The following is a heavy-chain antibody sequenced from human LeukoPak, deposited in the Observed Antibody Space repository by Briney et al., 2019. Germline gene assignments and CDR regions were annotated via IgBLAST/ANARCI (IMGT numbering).Heavy chain of an antibody. D-gene: IGHD3-16*01. CDR2: IYYSGCV. V-gene: IGHV4-59*01. J-gene: IGHJ4*02. CDR3: ARIFSGGFRPDYFDS. Sequence: PSETLSLTCTVSGGSTSSYHWSWIRQPPGKGLEWIGYIYYSGCVNYSPSLRSRITISIDTSKNQFSLKVRSVTAADTAIYYCARIFSGGFRPDYFDSWGQGTLVTVSS. CDR1: GGSTSSYH.